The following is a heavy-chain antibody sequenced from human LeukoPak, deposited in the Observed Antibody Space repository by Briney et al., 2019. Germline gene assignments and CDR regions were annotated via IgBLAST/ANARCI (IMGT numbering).Heavy chain of an antibody. Sequence: GGPLRPSCAAFGFTFSSYAMGWVRQAPEKGLEWVSAISGSGGDTYYADSVKGRFTFSRDNSKNTLYLQMNSLRPEDTALYYCAKAVWFGEFDYYFFGLDVWGQGTTVTVSS. CDR1: GFTFSSYA. J-gene: IGHJ6*02. V-gene: IGHV3-23*01. D-gene: IGHD3-10*01. CDR2: ISGSGGDT. CDR3: AKAVWFGEFDYYFFGLDV.